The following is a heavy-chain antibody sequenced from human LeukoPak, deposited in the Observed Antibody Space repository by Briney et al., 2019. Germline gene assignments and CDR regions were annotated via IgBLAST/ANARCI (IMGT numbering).Heavy chain of an antibody. D-gene: IGHD2-2*01. CDR3: ARGHTIRAFDY. J-gene: IGHJ4*02. CDR1: GYTFIGYY. CDR2: INPNSGVT. V-gene: IGHV1-2*02. Sequence: ASVKVSCKASGYTFIGYYIHWVRQDPGQGLEWMGWINPNSGVTNYAQKFQGRVSMTRDTSISTTYMELTRLQSDDTAVYFCARGHTIRAFDYWGQGTLVTVSS.